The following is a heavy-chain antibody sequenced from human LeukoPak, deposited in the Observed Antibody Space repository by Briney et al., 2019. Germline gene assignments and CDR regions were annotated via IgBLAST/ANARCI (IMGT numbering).Heavy chain of an antibody. J-gene: IGHJ4*02. Sequence: PETLSLTCTVSGYSISSGYYWGWIRQPPGKGLEWIGSIYHSGSTYYNPSLKGRVTISVDTSKNQFSLKLSSVTAADTAVYYCATHLGSYLDYWGQGTLVTVSS. V-gene: IGHV4-38-2*02. CDR2: IYHSGST. D-gene: IGHD3-10*01. CDR3: ATHLGSYLDY. CDR1: GYSISSGYY.